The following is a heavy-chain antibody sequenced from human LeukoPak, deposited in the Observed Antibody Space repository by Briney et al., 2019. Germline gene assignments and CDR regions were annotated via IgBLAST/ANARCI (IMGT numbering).Heavy chain of an antibody. V-gene: IGHV3-30-3*01. Sequence: PGRSLRLSCAASGFTFSSYAMHWVRQAPGKGLEWVAVISYDGSNKYYADSVKGRFTISRDNSKNTLYLQMNSLRAEDTAVYYCARAFHRYLSSSDGDYWGQGTLVTVSS. CDR1: GFTFSSYA. CDR2: ISYDGSNK. J-gene: IGHJ4*02. D-gene: IGHD6-13*01. CDR3: ARAFHRYLSSSDGDY.